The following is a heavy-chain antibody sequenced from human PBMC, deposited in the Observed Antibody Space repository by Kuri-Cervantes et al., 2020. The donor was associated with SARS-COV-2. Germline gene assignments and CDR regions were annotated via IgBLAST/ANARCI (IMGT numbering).Heavy chain of an antibody. CDR2: ISGSGGST. J-gene: IGHJ6*03. V-gene: IGHV3-23*01. CDR1: GFTFSSYA. CDR3: ARWYSSSWYHYYYMDV. D-gene: IGHD6-13*01. Sequence: GESLKISCAASGFTFSSYAMSWVRQAPGKGLEWVSAISGSGGSTYYADSVKGRFTISRDNAKNTLYLQMSSLRAEDTAVYYCARWYSSSWYHYYYMDVWGKGTTVTVSS.